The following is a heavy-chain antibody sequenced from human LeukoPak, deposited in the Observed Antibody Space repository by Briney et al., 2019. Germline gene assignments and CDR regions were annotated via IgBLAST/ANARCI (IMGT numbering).Heavy chain of an antibody. D-gene: IGHD6-19*01. Sequence: TLSLTCTVSGGSVTSGNYYWNWIRQPAGKGLEWIGRIYTNGGASYNPSLKSRVTISVDTSKNQFSLKLSSVTAADTAVYYCAREWSSGWSRRDDAFDIWGQGTMVTVSS. V-gene: IGHV4-61*02. CDR3: AREWSSGWSRRDDAFDI. J-gene: IGHJ3*02. CDR1: GGSVTSGNYY. CDR2: IYTNGGA.